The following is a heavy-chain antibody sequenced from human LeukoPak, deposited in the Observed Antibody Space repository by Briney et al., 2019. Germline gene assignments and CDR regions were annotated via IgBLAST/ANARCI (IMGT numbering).Heavy chain of an antibody. J-gene: IGHJ4*02. V-gene: IGHV2-5*01. CDR3: AHHATLTPDAFDFDS. D-gene: IGHD3-9*01. CDR2: IYWNDDK. CDR1: GFSLGTSGVG. Sequence: SGPTLVNPTQTLTLTCTFSGFSLGTSGVGVGWIRQPPGKALEWLALIYWNDDKRYSPSLKSRVTITKDTSKTQVVLTMTNMDPVDTATYYCAHHATLTPDAFDFDSWGQGTLVTVSS.